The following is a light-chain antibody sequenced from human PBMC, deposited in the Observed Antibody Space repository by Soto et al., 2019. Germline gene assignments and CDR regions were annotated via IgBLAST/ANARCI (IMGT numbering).Light chain of an antibody. Sequence: AIRMTQSPSSLSASTGDRVTITCRASQGISSYLAWYQQKPGKAPKLLIYAASTLQSGVPSRFSGSGSGTDFTLTISCLPSEDSATYYCQQFYSYPFTFGPGTTVDIK. V-gene: IGKV1-8*01. CDR3: QQFYSYPFT. CDR1: QGISSY. J-gene: IGKJ3*01. CDR2: AAS.